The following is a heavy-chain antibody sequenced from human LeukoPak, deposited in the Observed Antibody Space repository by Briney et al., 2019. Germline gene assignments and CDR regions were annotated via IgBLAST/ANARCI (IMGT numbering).Heavy chain of an antibody. J-gene: IGHJ3*02. CDR1: GGSFSGYY. CDR2: INHSGST. CDR3: ARAPYYYDSSGPTGDAFDI. Sequence: SETLSLTCAVYGGSFSGYYWGWIRQPPGKGLEWIGEINHSGSTNYNPSLKSRVTISVDTSKNQFSLKLSSVTAADTAVYYCARAPYYYDSSGPTGDAFDIWGQGTMVTVSS. D-gene: IGHD3-22*01. V-gene: IGHV4-34*01.